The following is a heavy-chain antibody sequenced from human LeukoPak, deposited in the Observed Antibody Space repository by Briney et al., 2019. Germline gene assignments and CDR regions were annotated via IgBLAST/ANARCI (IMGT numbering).Heavy chain of an antibody. Sequence: PGRSLRLSCADPGFNFDEYAMHWVRQAPGRGLEWVSGINWKTGNGIYADSVKGRFTISRDNAKNSLYLQMSSLRAEDTALYYCTRRAARWQFDLWGRGTLLTVSS. CDR1: GFNFDEYA. V-gene: IGHV3-9*01. CDR2: INWKTGNG. CDR3: TRRAARWQFDL. J-gene: IGHJ2*01. D-gene: IGHD5-24*01.